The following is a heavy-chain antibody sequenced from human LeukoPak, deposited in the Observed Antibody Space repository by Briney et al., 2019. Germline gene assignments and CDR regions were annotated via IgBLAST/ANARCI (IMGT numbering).Heavy chain of an antibody. Sequence: SVKVSCTASGGTFTSYAISWVRQAPGQGLEWMGGIIPIFGTANYAQKFQGRVTITTDESTSTSYMKLSSLRAEDTAVYYCARDYGGLNYFDYWGQGTLVTVSS. CDR3: ARDYGGLNYFDY. CDR1: GGTFTSYA. V-gene: IGHV1-69*05. J-gene: IGHJ4*02. D-gene: IGHD4-23*01. CDR2: IIPIFGTA.